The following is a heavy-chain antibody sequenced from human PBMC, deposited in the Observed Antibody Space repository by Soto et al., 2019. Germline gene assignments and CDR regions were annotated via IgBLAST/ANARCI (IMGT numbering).Heavy chain of an antibody. J-gene: IGHJ4*02. Sequence: PSETLSLTCAVYGGSFSGYYWSWIRQPPGKGLEWIGEINHSGSTNYNPSLKSRVTISVDTSKNQFSLKLSPVTAADTAVYYCARLYYYGSGSLNWGQGTLVTVSS. CDR3: ARLYYYGSGSLN. CDR2: INHSGST. V-gene: IGHV4-34*01. D-gene: IGHD3-10*01. CDR1: GGSFSGYY.